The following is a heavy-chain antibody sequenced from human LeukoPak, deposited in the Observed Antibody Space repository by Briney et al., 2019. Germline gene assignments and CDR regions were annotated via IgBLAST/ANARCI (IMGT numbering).Heavy chain of an antibody. CDR2: INPNSGGT. Sequence: GASVKVSCKASGYTFTGYYMHWVRQAPGQGLEWMGWINPNSGGTKYAQKFQGRVTMTRDTSISTAYMELSRVRYDDTAVYYCARDKSCSSSSCGNSHMDVWGKGTTVTVSS. J-gene: IGHJ6*03. V-gene: IGHV1-2*02. CDR3: ARDKSCSSSSCGNSHMDV. CDR1: GYTFTGYY. D-gene: IGHD2-2*01.